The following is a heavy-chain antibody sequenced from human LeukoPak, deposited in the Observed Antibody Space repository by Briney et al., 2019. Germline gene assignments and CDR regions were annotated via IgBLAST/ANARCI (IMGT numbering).Heavy chain of an antibody. CDR3: ARDGSGSYLSWFDP. Sequence: PSETLSLTCTVSGGSISSYYWSWIRQPPGKGLEWIGYIYYSGSTNYNPSLKSRVTISVDTSKNQFSLKLSSVTAADTAVYYCARDGSGSYLSWFDPWGQGTLVTVSS. CDR2: IYYSGST. CDR1: GGSISSYY. D-gene: IGHD1-26*01. J-gene: IGHJ5*02. V-gene: IGHV4-59*01.